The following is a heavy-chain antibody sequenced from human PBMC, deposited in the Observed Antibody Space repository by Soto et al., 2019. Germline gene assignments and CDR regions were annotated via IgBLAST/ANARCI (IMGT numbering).Heavy chain of an antibody. CDR1: GFTFSSYG. CDR3: ASDGTGPGSWFDP. CDR2: IWYDGSNK. J-gene: IGHJ5*02. V-gene: IGHV3-33*01. D-gene: IGHD1-1*01. Sequence: QVQLVESGGGVVQPGRSLRLSCAASGFTFSSYGMHWVRQAPGKGLEWVAGIWYDGSNKYYADSVKGRFTISRDNSKNTLYLQMHSLRAEDPAVYSCASDGTGPGSWFDPWGQGTLVTVSS.